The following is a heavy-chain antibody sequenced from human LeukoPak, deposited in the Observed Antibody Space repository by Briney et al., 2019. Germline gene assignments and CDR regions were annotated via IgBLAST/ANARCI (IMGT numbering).Heavy chain of an antibody. CDR2: IRGSGTRT. D-gene: IGHD5-12*01. Sequence: GGSLRLSCVGSGFTFSAYAMRWVRRAPGKGLEWVSDIRGSGTRTDYADSVKGRFTIYRDNSKHTLYLQMNSLRAEDTAIYYCAKTSRANSGYDSPFDYWGQGTLVTVSS. J-gene: IGHJ4*02. CDR1: GFTFSAYA. CDR3: AKTSRANSGYDSPFDY. V-gene: IGHV3-23*01.